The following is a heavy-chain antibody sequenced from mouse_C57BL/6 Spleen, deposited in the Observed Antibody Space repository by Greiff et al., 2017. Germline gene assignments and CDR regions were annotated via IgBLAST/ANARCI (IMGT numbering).Heavy chain of an antibody. CDR1: DYTFTSYW. CDR3: ARELASTVVADYAMDY. D-gene: IGHD1-1*01. J-gene: IGHJ4*01. Sequence: QVQLQQPGAELVKPGASVKLSCKASDYTFTSYWMHWVKQRPGRGLEWIGRIDPNSGGTKYNEKFKSKATLTVDKPSSTAYMQLSSLTSEDSAVYYGARELASTVVADYAMDYWGQGTSVTVSA. CDR2: IDPNSGGT. V-gene: IGHV1-72*01.